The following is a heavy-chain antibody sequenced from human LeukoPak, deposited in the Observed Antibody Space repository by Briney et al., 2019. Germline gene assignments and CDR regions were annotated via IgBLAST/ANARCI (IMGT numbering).Heavy chain of an antibody. J-gene: IGHJ6*04. CDR1: GFTFSSYG. CDR3: AKEGITMVRGVPYYYGMDV. V-gene: IGHV3-30*18. D-gene: IGHD3-10*01. Sequence: GGSLRLSCAASGFTFSSYGMHWVRQAPGKGLEWVAVISYDGSTKYYADPVKGRFTISRDNSKNTLYLQKNSLRAEDTAVYYCAKEGITMVRGVPYYYGMDVWGKGTTVTVSS. CDR2: ISYDGSTK.